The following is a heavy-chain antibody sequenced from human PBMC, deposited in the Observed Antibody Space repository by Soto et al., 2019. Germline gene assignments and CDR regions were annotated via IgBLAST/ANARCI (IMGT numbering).Heavy chain of an antibody. CDR1: VGSISSGDYY. V-gene: IGHV4-30-4*01. CDR2: IYYSGST. CDR3: ARDRLITIVRGRYYYYGRDV. J-gene: IGHJ6*02. D-gene: IGHD3-10*01. Sequence: QVQLQESGPGLVKPSQTLSLPCTVSVGSISSGDYYWSWIRQPPGKGLEWIGYIYYSGSTYYNPSLKSRVTISVDTAKHQFSLKLSSVTAADTAVYYCARDRLITIVRGRYYYYGRDVWGQGTTVTVSS.